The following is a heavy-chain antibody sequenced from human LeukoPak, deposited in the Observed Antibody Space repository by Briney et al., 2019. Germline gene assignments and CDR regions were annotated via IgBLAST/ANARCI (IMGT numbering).Heavy chain of an antibody. Sequence: SETLSLTCTVSGASISSYYWSWIRQPAGKGLEWIGRIYSSRSIYNPSLKSRVTISVDTSKNQFSLKLSSVTAADTAVYYCARSKDILTGYCFDYWGQGTLVTVSS. CDR1: GASISSYY. V-gene: IGHV4-4*07. D-gene: IGHD3-9*01. J-gene: IGHJ4*02. CDR2: IYSSRS. CDR3: ARSKDILTGYCFDY.